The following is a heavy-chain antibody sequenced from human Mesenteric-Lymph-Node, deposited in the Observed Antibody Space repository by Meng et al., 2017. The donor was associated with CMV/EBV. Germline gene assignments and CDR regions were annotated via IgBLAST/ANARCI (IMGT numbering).Heavy chain of an antibody. CDR3: ARGPGDLKGYYFDY. CDR2: ISVSNGNA. Sequence: AGYAFTTYGIGWVRQAPGQGLEWMGWISVSNGNAIYAQKLQGRVTMTTDTSASTAYMELRSLRSDDTAVYYCARGPGDLKGYYFDYWGQGTLVTVSS. CDR1: GYAFTTYG. V-gene: IGHV1-18*01. D-gene: IGHD7-27*01. J-gene: IGHJ4*02.